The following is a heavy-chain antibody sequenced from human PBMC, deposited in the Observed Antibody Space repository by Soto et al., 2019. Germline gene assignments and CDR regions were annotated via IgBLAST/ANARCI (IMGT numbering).Heavy chain of an antibody. J-gene: IGHJ4*02. D-gene: IGHD2-21*01. CDR2: ISYDGSNK. V-gene: IGHV3-30-3*01. CDR3: ARDYLQKNPRGLVG. CDR1: GFTFNIYA. Sequence: QVQLVESGGGVVQPGGSLRLSCAASGFTFNIYAMHWVRQAPGKGLEWVAVISYDGSNKYYGDSVKGRFTISRDNSKNTLYLQMNSLTAEDTAVYYCARDYLQKNPRGLVGWGQGTLVTVSS.